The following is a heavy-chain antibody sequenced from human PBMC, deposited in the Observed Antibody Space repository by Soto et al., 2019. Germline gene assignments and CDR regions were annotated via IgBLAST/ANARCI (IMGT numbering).Heavy chain of an antibody. Sequence: DVELLESGGGLVQPGGSLRLSCAASGFTFSNYEMNWVRQAPGKGLEWLAYISTSGSPIYYADSVKGRFTISRDDAKNSLYLQMNNLRAEDTAVYYCARESLRFLEWSFGYWGQGPLVTVSS. CDR1: GFTFSNYE. V-gene: IGHV3-48*03. CDR3: ARESLRFLEWSFGY. J-gene: IGHJ4*02. D-gene: IGHD3-3*01. CDR2: ISTSGSPI.